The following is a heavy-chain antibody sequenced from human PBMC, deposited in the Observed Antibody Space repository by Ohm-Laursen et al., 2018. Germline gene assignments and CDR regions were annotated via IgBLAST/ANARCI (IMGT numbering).Heavy chain of an antibody. CDR2: ITSNGRGV. CDR3: AKDMYYGGNYGGIDY. CDR1: GFTFVDYA. Sequence: RSLRLTCAASGFTFVDYAMHWVRQPPGKGLEWVSGITSNGRGVGYADSVKGRFTISRDNAKNSLSLQMNSLGPEDTALYYCAKDMYYGGNYGGIDYWGQGTLVTVSS. V-gene: IGHV3-9*01. J-gene: IGHJ4*02. D-gene: IGHD4-23*01.